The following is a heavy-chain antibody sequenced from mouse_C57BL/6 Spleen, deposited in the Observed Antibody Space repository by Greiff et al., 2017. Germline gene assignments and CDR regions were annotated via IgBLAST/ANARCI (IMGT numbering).Heavy chain of an antibody. D-gene: IGHD1-1*01. CDR3: ARSPYYYGSSPYYYAMDY. J-gene: IGHJ4*01. CDR1: GFTFTDYY. CDR2: IRNKANGYTT. Sequence: DVQLQESGGGLVQPGGSLSLSCAASGFTFTDYYMSWVRQPPGKALEWLGFIRNKANGYTTEYSASVKGRFTISRDNSQSILYLQMNALRAEDSATYYCARSPYYYGSSPYYYAMDYWGQGTSVTVSS. V-gene: IGHV7-3*01.